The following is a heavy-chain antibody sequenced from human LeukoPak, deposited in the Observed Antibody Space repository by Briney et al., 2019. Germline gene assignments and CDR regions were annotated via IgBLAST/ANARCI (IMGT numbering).Heavy chain of an antibody. CDR1: GFTFSDYY. CDR2: ISSSGITI. CDR3: TTLRTSGWYQDS. J-gene: IGHJ4*02. Sequence: GGSLRLSCAVSGFTFSDYYMSWIRQAPGVGLKGVSYISSSGITIYYADSVKGRFTVSRDNAKDSLYLQMNSLRAEDTAVYYCTTLRTSGWYQDSWGQGTLVTVSS. D-gene: IGHD6-19*01. V-gene: IGHV3-11*01.